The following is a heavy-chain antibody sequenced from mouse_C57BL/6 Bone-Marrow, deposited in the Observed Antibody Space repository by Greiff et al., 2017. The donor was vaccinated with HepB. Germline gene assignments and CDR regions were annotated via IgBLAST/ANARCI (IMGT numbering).Heavy chain of an antibody. CDR2: IWRGGST. Sequence: QVQLKESGPGLVQPSQSLSITCTVSGFSLTSYGVHWVRQSPGKGLEWLGVIWRGGSTDYNAAFIYRLSISKDNSKSHVFFKMNSLQADDTAIYYCARNYYGSSYGYFDVWGTGTTVTVSS. D-gene: IGHD1-1*01. CDR3: ARNYYGSSYGYFDV. V-gene: IGHV2-2*01. CDR1: GFSLTSYG. J-gene: IGHJ1*03.